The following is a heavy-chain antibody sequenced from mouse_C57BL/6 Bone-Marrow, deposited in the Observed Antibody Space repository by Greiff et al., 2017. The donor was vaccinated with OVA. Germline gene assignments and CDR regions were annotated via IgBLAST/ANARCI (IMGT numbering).Heavy chain of an antibody. V-gene: IGHV5-17*01. CDR1: GFTFSDYG. D-gene: IGHD2-4*01. Sequence: EVQRVESGGGLVKPGGSLKLSCAASGFTFSDYGMHWVRQAPEKGLEWVAYIGSGSSTIYYADTVKGRFTISRDNAKNTLFLQMTSLRSEDTAMYYCARTYDYDYWGQGTTLTVSS. CDR3: ARTYDYDY. CDR2: IGSGSSTI. J-gene: IGHJ2*01.